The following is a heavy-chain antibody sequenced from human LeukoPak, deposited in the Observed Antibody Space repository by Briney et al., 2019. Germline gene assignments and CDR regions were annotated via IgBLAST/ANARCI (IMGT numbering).Heavy chain of an antibody. V-gene: IGHV1-18*01. Sequence: ASVKVSCKASGYTFNSYAISWVRQAPGQGLEWMGWIRAYNGKTNYAQNLQGRVTMTRDTSTSTAYMELTSLTSDDTAIYYCARCGGDCYVDYWYLDLWGRGTLVTVSS. CDR3: ARCGGDCYVDYWYLDL. J-gene: IGHJ2*01. D-gene: IGHD2-21*02. CDR2: IRAYNGKT. CDR1: GYTFNSYA.